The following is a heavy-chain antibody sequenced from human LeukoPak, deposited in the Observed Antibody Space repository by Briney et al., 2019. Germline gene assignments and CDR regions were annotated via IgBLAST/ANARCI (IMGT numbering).Heavy chain of an antibody. CDR2: ISNDGSNK. D-gene: IGHD3-22*01. J-gene: IGHJ4*02. Sequence: GGSLRLSCAASGFTFSSHAMHWVRRAPGKGLDWVALISNDGSNKYYADSVKGRFPISRDNSKSTLYLQMNSLRAEDTAVYYCARDHYDSSGYLFDYWGQGTLVSVSS. CDR3: ARDHYDSSGYLFDY. CDR1: GFTFSSHA. V-gene: IGHV3-30*04.